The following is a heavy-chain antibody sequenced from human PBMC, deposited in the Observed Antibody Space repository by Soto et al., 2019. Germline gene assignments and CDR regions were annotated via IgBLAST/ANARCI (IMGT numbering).Heavy chain of an antibody. Sequence: QVQLVQSGAEVKKPGSSVKVSCKASGGTFSSYTISWVRQAPGQGLEWMGGIIPTFGTADYAQKFQGRVTITADESTSTGHMKLSSLRSADTALYYCARPSCGAACYYYGMDVWGQGTAVTVSS. V-gene: IGHV1-69*12. CDR2: IIPTFGTA. J-gene: IGHJ6*02. CDR1: GGTFSSYT. D-gene: IGHD2-21*01. CDR3: ARPSCGAACYYYGMDV.